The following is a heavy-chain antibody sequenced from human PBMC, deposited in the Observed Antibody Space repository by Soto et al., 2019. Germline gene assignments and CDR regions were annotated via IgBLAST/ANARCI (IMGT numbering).Heavy chain of an antibody. V-gene: IGHV4-34*01. J-gene: IGHJ4*02. CDR1: GGSFSGYY. Sequence: QVQLQQWGAGLLKRSETLSLTCAVYGGSFSGYYWSWIRQPPGKGLEWIGEINHSGSTNYNPSLKSRVTISVDTSKNQFSLKLSSVSAADTAVYYCARVGYGARRRYFDYWGQGTLVTVSS. CDR2: INHSGST. CDR3: ARVGYGARRRYFDY. D-gene: IGHD3-10*01.